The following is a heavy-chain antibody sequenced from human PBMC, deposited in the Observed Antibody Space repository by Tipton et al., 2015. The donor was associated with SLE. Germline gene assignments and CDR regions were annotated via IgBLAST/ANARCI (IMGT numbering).Heavy chain of an antibody. V-gene: IGHV4-31*03. J-gene: IGHJ4*02. CDR1: GGSISSGGYY. D-gene: IGHD6-19*01. CDR3: ARDSGIAVAD. Sequence: TLSLTCTVSGGSISSGGYYWSWIRQHPGKGLEWIGYIYYSGSTYYNPSLKSRVTISVDTSKNQFSLKLSSMTAADTAVYYCARDSGIAVADWGQGTLVTVSS. CDR2: IYYSGST.